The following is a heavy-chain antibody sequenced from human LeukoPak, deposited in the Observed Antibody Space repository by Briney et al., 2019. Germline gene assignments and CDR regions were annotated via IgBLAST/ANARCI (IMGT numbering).Heavy chain of an antibody. CDR2: IYPGDSDT. CDR1: GYSFTSYW. J-gene: IGHJ5*02. D-gene: IGHD3-10*01. V-gene: IGHV5-51*01. CDR3: ARAHDGSGSYYDWWFDP. Sequence: PGESLKISCKGSGYSFTSYWIGWVRQMPGKGLEWMGIIYPGDSDTRYSPSFQGQVTISADKSISTAYLQWSSLKASDTAMYYCARAHDGSGSYYDWWFDPWGQGTLVTVSS.